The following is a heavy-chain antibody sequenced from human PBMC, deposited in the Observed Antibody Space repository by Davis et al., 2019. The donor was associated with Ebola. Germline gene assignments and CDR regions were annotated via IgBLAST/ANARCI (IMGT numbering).Heavy chain of an antibody. CDR3: AKDRYDYGDFYDAFDV. CDR1: GFTFSTYA. D-gene: IGHD4-17*01. Sequence: GESLKISCTVSGFTFSTYAMSWVRQAPGKGLEWVSGISGSGSNTYYADPVRGRFTTSRDNSKSTLYLQMSSLRAEDTAVYYCAKDRYDYGDFYDAFDVWGRGTMVTVSS. CDR2: ISGSGSNT. J-gene: IGHJ3*01. V-gene: IGHV3-23*01.